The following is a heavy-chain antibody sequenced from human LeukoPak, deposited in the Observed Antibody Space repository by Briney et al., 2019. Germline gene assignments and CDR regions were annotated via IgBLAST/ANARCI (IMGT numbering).Heavy chain of an antibody. J-gene: IGHJ4*02. Sequence: ASVKVSCKASGYTFTGYYMXXXXXXXXXXXXXXXXINXNSGGTNYAQKFXGXXTXTXDXXXXXAYMELSRLRSDDTAVYYCAREIPVYCSGGSCYLWGQGTLVTVSS. CDR3: AREIPVYCSGGSCYL. V-gene: IGHV1-2*02. CDR1: GYTFTGYY. D-gene: IGHD2-15*01. CDR2: INXNSGGT.